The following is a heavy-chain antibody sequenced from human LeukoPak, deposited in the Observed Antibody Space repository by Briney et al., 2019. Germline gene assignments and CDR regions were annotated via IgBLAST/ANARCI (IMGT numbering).Heavy chain of an antibody. V-gene: IGHV3-33*06. CDR2: IWRDGSHK. CDR1: GFAFNDFA. J-gene: IGHJ4*02. D-gene: IGHD3-3*02. Sequence: PGRSLTLSCAASGFAFNDFAMYWVRQAPGKGLDWVAVIWRDGSHKYYAHSIKGRFTISRDNSKNTLYLQMSSLRAEDTAVYYCAKSSIMFAVGRLGSIDFWGQGTLVTVSS. CDR3: AKSSIMFAVGRLGSIDF.